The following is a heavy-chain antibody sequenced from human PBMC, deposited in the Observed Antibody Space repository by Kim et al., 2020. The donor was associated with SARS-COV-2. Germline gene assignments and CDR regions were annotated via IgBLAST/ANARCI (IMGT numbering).Heavy chain of an antibody. D-gene: IGHD2-15*01. J-gene: IGHJ5*02. V-gene: IGHV1-46*01. Sequence: FQGRVTMTRDTSTSTVYMELSSLRSEDTAVYYCARGLGDPEAPRIHWFDPWGQGTLVTVSS. CDR3: ARGLGDPEAPRIHWFDP.